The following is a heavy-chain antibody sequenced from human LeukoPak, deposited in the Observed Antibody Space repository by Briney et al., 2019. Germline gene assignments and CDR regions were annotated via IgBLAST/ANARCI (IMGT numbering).Heavy chain of an antibody. D-gene: IGHD3-10*01. CDR1: GGSISSYY. J-gene: IGHJ3*02. CDR2: IYYSGST. CDR3: ARGGFLLWFGDLHAFDI. Sequence: SETLSLTCTVSGGSISSYYWSWIRQPPGKGLEWIGYIYYSGSTNYKPSLKSRVTISVDTSKNQFSLKLSSVTAADTAVYYCARGGFLLWFGDLHAFDIWGQGTMVTVSS. V-gene: IGHV4-59*12.